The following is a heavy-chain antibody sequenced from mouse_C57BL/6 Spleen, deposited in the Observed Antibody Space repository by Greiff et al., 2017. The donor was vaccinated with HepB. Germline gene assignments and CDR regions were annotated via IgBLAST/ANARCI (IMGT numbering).Heavy chain of an antibody. CDR1: GYTFTSYW. D-gene: IGHD2-4*01. CDR3: ARRAYYDYSYWYFDV. Sequence: QVQLQQPGAELVKPGASVKMSCKASGYTFTSYWITWVKQRPGQGLEWIGGIYPGSGSTNYNEKFKSKATLTVDTSSSTAYMQLSSLTSEDSAVYYCARRAYYDYSYWYFDVWGTGTTVTVSS. J-gene: IGHJ1*03. V-gene: IGHV1-55*01. CDR2: IYPGSGST.